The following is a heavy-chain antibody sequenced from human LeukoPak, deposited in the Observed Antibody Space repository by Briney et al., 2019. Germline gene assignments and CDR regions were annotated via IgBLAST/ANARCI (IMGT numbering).Heavy chain of an antibody. CDR3: AKPLQYYYDSSGYLH. J-gene: IGHJ4*02. Sequence: PGGSLRLSCSASGFTFSSYAMSWGRQAPGKGLEWVSAIRGSGGSTYYADSVKGRFTISRDNSKNTVYLQMNSLRAEDTAVYYCAKPLQYYYDSSGYLHWGQGTLVTVSS. D-gene: IGHD3-22*01. V-gene: IGHV3-23*01. CDR2: IRGSGGST. CDR1: GFTFSSYA.